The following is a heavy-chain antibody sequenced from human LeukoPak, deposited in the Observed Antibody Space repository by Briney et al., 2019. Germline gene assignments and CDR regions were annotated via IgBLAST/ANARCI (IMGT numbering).Heavy chain of an antibody. CDR2: IKEDGSEK. D-gene: IGHD1-14*01. CDR3: GRDSFETDIDY. Sequence: GGSLRLSCAASGFTFSDYYMSWIRQAPGKGLEWVANIKEDGSEKYYVDSLKGRFTISRDNVKNSLYLQINSLRAEDTAVYYCGRDSFETDIDYWGQGTLVTVSS. CDR1: GFTFSDYY. V-gene: IGHV3-7*01. J-gene: IGHJ4*02.